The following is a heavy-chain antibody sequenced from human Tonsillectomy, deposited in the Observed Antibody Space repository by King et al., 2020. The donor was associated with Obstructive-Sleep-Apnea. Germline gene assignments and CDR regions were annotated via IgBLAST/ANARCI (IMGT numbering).Heavy chain of an antibody. D-gene: IGHD2-15*01. CDR3: AGLGADSALVMVPLDY. CDR1: GYTFTSYW. J-gene: IGHJ4*02. Sequence: FQLVQSGAEVKKPGESLKISCKGSGYTFTSYWIAWVRQMPGKGLEWMGIIYPGDSRSRFSPSFEGQITISADKSISTAYLQWSSLKASDTAMYYCAGLGADSALVMVPLDYWGQGTLVTVST. CDR2: IYPGDSRS. V-gene: IGHV5-51*01.